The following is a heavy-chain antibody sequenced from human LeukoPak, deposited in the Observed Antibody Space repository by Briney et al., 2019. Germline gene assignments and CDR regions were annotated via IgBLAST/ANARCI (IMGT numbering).Heavy chain of an antibody. CDR2: INTNTGNP. Sequence: GATVKVSCKASGYTFSSFAMNWVRQAPGQGLEWMGWINTNTGNPTYAQGFTGRFVFSLDISASTAYLQISSLKTEDTAVYYCARDYGDYVLGYWGQGTLVTVSS. CDR3: ARDYGDYVLGY. J-gene: IGHJ4*02. CDR1: GYTFSSFA. V-gene: IGHV7-4-1*02. D-gene: IGHD4-17*01.